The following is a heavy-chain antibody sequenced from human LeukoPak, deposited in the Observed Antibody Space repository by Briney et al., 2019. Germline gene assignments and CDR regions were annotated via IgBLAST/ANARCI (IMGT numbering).Heavy chain of an antibody. V-gene: IGHV1-8*01. CDR3: ARWINYDSSGYLQDAFDI. CDR1: GYTFTSYD. Sequence: GASVKVSCKASGYTFTSYDINWVRQATGQGLEWMGWMNPNSGNTGYAQKFQGRVTMTRYTSISTAYMELSSLRSEDTAVYYCARWINYDSSGYLQDAFDIWGQGTMVTVSS. J-gene: IGHJ3*02. CDR2: MNPNSGNT. D-gene: IGHD3-22*01.